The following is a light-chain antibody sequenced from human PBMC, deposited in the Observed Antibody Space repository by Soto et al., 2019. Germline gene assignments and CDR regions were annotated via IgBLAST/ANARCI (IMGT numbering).Light chain of an antibody. J-gene: IGKJ1*01. Sequence: IQMTQSPSSLSASVGDRVTITCRASQTIITYLDWYQQKPGRAPRLLIYQTSTLESGVPARFSGSGSGTDFTLTISSLQPEDFAAYYCQQSATTPWTFGQGTKVDIK. CDR1: QTIITY. CDR2: QTS. CDR3: QQSATTPWT. V-gene: IGKV1-39*01.